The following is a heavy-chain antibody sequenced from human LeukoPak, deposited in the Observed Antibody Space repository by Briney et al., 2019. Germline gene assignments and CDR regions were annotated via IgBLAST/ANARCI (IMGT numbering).Heavy chain of an antibody. CDR2: ISYDGGNI. J-gene: IGHJ3*02. CDR1: GFTFSSYG. V-gene: IGHV3-30*18. CDR3: AKRGYCRGGTCFSHDAFDI. D-gene: IGHD2-15*01. Sequence: LPGGSLRLSCAASGFTFSSYGMHWVRQAPGKGLEWVAVISYDGGNISYTDSVKGRFTISRDNSKNTLYLQMNSLRAEDTAVYYCAKRGYCRGGTCFSHDAFDIWGQGTMVTVSP.